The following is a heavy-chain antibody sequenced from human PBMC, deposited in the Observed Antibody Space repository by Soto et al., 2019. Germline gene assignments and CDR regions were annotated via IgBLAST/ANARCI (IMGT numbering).Heavy chain of an antibody. J-gene: IGHJ5*02. D-gene: IGHD3-10*01. CDR3: ARYNAPTLRGNWFDP. CDR2: IFPADSRT. CDR1: GYAFADYW. V-gene: IGHV5-51*01. Sequence: GESLKISCKGSGYAFADYWIVWVRQLPGKGLEWMGIIFPADSRTIYSPSFQGQVTFSVDKSANTASLQWNSLKVSDTAMYYCARYNAPTLRGNWFDPWGQGTLVTVSS.